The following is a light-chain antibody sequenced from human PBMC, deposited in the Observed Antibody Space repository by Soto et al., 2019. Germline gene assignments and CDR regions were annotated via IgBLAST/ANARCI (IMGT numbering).Light chain of an antibody. J-gene: IGKJ1*01. CDR1: QSVSSN. V-gene: IGKV3-15*01. Sequence: EIVMTQSPATLSVSPGERATLSCRASQSVSSNLVWYQQKPGLAPRLLIYGASTRATGIPARFSGSGSGTEFTLTISSLQSEDFAVYYCQQYNNWPPWTFGQGTKVEIK. CDR2: GAS. CDR3: QQYNNWPPWT.